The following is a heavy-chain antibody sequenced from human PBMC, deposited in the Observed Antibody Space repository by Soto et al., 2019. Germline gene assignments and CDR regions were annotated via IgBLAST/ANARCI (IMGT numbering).Heavy chain of an antibody. CDR2: IIPIFGTA. D-gene: IGHD4-4*01. V-gene: IGHV1-69*06. CDR3: AREVFSNNFDY. Sequence: SVEVSCKASGGTFSSYAISWVRQAPGQGLEWMGGIIPIFGTANYAQKFQGRVTITADKSTSTAYMELSSLRSEDAAVYYCAREVFSNNFDYWGQGTLVTVSS. CDR1: GGTFSSYA. J-gene: IGHJ4*02.